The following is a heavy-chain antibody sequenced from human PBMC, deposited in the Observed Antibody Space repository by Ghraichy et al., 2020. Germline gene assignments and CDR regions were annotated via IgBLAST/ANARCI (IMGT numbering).Heavy chain of an antibody. J-gene: IGHJ4*02. CDR3: LKGETLDY. CDR2: ISSSGGNT. Sequence: GKRLEYVSAISSSGGNTYYADSVKGRFTISRDSSKNTLYLHMSSLRFDDTAVYYCLKGETLDYWGKGTL. D-gene: IGHD1-1*01. V-gene: IGHV3-64D*06.